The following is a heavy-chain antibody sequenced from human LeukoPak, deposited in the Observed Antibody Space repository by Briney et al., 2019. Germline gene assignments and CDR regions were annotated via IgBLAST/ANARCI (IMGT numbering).Heavy chain of an antibody. D-gene: IGHD3-3*02. CDR3: ARQSFSGDFDY. J-gene: IGHJ4*02. Sequence: SQTLSLTCAVSGASMSSGGFSWSWLRQPPGKGLEWIGFVFHSGSTHYNPSLKSRVTMSIDTSKNLFSLNLISVTAADTALYYCARQSFSGDFDYWGQGILVTVS. CDR2: VFHSGST. V-gene: IGHV4-30-2*01. CDR1: GASMSSGGFS.